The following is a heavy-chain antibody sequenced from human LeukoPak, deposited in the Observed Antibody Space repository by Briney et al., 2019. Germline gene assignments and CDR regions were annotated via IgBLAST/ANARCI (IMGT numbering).Heavy chain of an antibody. CDR2: IYYSGST. CDR1: GYSLSSSYY. J-gene: IGHJ4*02. CDR3: ARATRYSGYD. D-gene: IGHD5-12*01. Sequence: SETLSLTCTVSGYSLSSSYYWGWIRQPPGKGLEWIGSIYYSGSTYYNPSLKSRVTISVDTSKNQFSLKLSSVTAADTAVYYCARATRYSGYDWGQGTLVTVSS. V-gene: IGHV4-38-2*02.